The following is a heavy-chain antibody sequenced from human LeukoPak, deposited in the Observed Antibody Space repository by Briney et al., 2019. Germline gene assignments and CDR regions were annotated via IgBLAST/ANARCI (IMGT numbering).Heavy chain of an antibody. Sequence: SETLSLTCTVSGGSISSYYWSWIRQPPGKGLEWIGYIYYSGSTNYNPSLKSRVTISVDTSKNQFSLKLSSVTAADTAVYYCARVSDSSGYYPHYFDYWGQGTLVTVSS. V-gene: IGHV4-59*01. J-gene: IGHJ4*02. CDR3: ARVSDSSGYYPHYFDY. CDR1: GGSISSYY. CDR2: IYYSGST. D-gene: IGHD3-22*01.